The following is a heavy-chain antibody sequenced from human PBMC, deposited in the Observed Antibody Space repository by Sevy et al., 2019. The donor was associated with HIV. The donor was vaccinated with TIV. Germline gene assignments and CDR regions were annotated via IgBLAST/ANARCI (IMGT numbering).Heavy chain of an antibody. CDR3: ARSPPVVVVPGAPSWFDP. Sequence: SETLSLTCAVHDGSFSGYYWNWIRQLPGKGLEWIGEINESGITYYHPSLKSRVTISVATSKKQFSLKLNSVTAADTAVYFCARSPPVVVVPGAPSWFDPWGQGTLVTVSS. CDR2: INESGIT. J-gene: IGHJ5*02. V-gene: IGHV4-34*01. CDR1: DGSFSGYY. D-gene: IGHD2-2*01.